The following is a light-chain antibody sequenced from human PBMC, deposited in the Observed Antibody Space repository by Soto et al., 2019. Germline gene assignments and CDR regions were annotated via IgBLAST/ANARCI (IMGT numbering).Light chain of an antibody. Sequence: EIVMTQSPATLSVSPGERATLSCRASQSINDNLAWYQQKPGQAPRLLMLRTSTRATGFPARFSASGSGTEFNLTISSLQSEDFAIYHCQQYNNWPRATFGGGTKVDIK. CDR2: RTS. V-gene: IGKV3-15*01. CDR3: QQYNNWPRAT. CDR1: QSINDN. J-gene: IGKJ4*01.